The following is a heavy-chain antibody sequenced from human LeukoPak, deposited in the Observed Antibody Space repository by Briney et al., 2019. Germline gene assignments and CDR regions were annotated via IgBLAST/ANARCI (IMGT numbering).Heavy chain of an antibody. CDR2: ISGSGGST. CDR3: ASQRGDFWSGYYYYYMDV. D-gene: IGHD3-3*01. Sequence: GGSLRLSCAASGFTFSSYAMSWVRQAPGKGLEWVSTISGSGGSTYYADSVKGRFTISRDNSKYTLYLQMNSLRAEDTAVYYCASQRGDFWSGYYYYYMDVWGKGTTVTVSS. CDR1: GFTFSSYA. V-gene: IGHV3-23*01. J-gene: IGHJ6*03.